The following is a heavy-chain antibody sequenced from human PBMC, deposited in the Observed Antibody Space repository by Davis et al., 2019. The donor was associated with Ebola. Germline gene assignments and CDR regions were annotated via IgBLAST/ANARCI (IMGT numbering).Heavy chain of an antibody. CDR1: GFTFSSYA. D-gene: IGHD5-12*01. V-gene: IGHV3-23*01. J-gene: IGHJ4*02. CDR3: AKLPWPSVPDYFDY. Sequence: GESLKISCAASGFTFSSYAMSWVRQAPGKGLEWGSGISGSGGSTYYADSVKGRFTISRDNSKNTMYVQMNSLRAEDTAVYYCAKLPWPSVPDYFDYWGQGTLVTVSS. CDR2: ISGSGGST.